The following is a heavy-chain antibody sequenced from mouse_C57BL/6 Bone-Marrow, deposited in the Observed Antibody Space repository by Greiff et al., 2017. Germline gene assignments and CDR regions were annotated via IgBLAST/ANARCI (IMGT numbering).Heavy chain of an antibody. J-gene: IGHJ4*01. CDR1: GYTFTSYG. D-gene: IGHD1-1*01. Sequence: VQLQQSGAELARPGASVKLSCKASGYTFTSYGISWVKQRTGQGLEWIGEIYPRSGNTYYNEKFKGKATLTAEKSSSTAYMELRSLTAEDSAIYFCARPLRSYAMDYWGQGTSVTVSS. CDR3: ARPLRSYAMDY. CDR2: IYPRSGNT. V-gene: IGHV1-81*01.